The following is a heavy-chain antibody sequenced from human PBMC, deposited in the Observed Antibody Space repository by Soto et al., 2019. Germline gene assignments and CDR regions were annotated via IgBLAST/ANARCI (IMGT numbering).Heavy chain of an antibody. CDR1: GGSISSSSYY. D-gene: IGHD6-19*01. CDR3: AKAAERYSYSSGWHGTGLDY. J-gene: IGHJ4*02. Sequence: SETLSLTCTVSGGSISSSSYYWGWIRQPPGKGLEWIGSIYYSGSTYYNPSLKSRVTISVDTSKNQFSLKLSSVTAADTAVYYCAKAAERYSYSSGWHGTGLDYWGQGTLVTVSS. CDR2: IYYSGST. V-gene: IGHV4-39*01.